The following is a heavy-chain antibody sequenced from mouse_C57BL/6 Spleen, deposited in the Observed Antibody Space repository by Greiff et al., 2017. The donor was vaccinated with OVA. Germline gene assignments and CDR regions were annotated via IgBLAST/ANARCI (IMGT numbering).Heavy chain of an antibody. CDR2: IDPSDSYT. CDR3: ARGELRLRAMDY. J-gene: IGHJ4*01. CDR1: GYTFTSYW. V-gene: IGHV1-50*01. D-gene: IGHD3-2*02. Sequence: QVQLQQPGAELVKPGASVKLSCKASGYTFTSYWMQWVKQRPGQGLEWIGEIDPSDSYTNYNQKFKGKATLTVDTSSSTAYMQLSSLTSEDSAVYYCARGELRLRAMDYWGQGTSVTVSS.